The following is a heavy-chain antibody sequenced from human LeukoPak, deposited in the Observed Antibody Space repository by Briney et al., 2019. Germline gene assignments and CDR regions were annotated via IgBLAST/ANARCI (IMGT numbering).Heavy chain of an antibody. V-gene: IGHV3-66*01. CDR2: LYSGGRT. D-gene: IGHD4-17*01. CDR3: ARDVATVTTLGEVGPV. Sequence: PGGSLRLSCAVSGFNVSGNYMSWVRQAPRQGLEWVSVLYSGGRTYHADTVKGRFTISRDTSKNTLYLQMNNLRAEDTAVYYCARDVATVTTLGEVGPVWGQGTLVTVSS. CDR1: GFNVSGNY. J-gene: IGHJ4*02.